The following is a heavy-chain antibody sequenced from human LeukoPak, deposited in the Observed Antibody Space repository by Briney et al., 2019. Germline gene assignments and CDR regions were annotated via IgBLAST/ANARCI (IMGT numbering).Heavy chain of an antibody. V-gene: IGHV3-7*01. CDR2: IKQDGSEN. CDR1: GFTFNVYW. Sequence: PGGSLRLSCAASGFTFNVYWMSRVRQAKGKGLEWVANIKQDGSENYYVDSVRGRFTISRDNAKNSLFLQMNSLRAEDTAVYYCAKDSHYGFWSGRYYSSYYMDVWGKGTTVTVSS. CDR3: AKDSHYGFWSGRYYSSYYMDV. J-gene: IGHJ6*03. D-gene: IGHD3-3*01.